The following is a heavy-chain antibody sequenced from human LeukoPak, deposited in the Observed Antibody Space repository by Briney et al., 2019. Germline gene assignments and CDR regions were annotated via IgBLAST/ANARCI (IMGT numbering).Heavy chain of an antibody. CDR1: GGSISSYY. D-gene: IGHD5-18*01. Sequence: PSETLSLTCTVSGGSISSYYWSWIRQPPGKGLEWIGEINHSGSTNYNPSLKSRVTISVDTSKNQFSLKLSSVTAADTAVYYCARFIRGYSSPVDYWGQGTLVTVSS. V-gene: IGHV4-34*01. J-gene: IGHJ4*02. CDR3: ARFIRGYSSPVDY. CDR2: INHSGST.